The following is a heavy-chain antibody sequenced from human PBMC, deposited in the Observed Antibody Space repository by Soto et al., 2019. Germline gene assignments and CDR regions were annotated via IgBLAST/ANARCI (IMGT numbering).Heavy chain of an antibody. CDR1: GFSFSSAW. D-gene: IGHD4-4*01. Sequence: PVGSLRLSCAVSGFSFSSAWMTWIRQAPGKGLGRVAIMNEDGSERYYVDSVKGRFTISRDNAKNALFLQMNSLRVEDTAVYFCARDRAYSRFDYWGQGSLVTVSS. V-gene: IGHV3-7*03. CDR2: MNEDGSER. CDR3: ARDRAYSRFDY. J-gene: IGHJ4*02.